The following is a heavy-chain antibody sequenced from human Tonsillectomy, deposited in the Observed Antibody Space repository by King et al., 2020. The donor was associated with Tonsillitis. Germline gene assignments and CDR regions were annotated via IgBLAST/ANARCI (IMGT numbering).Heavy chain of an antibody. CDR1: GFTFSSYG. V-gene: IGHV3-30*03. D-gene: IGHD1-26*01. Sequence: VQLVESGGGVVQPGRSLRLSCAASGFTFSSYGMHWVRQAPGKGLEWVAVISYDGSNKYYADSVKGRFTISRDNSKNTLYLQMNSLRAEDTAVYYCAGRGGSYNQAVSDYWGQGTLVTVSS. J-gene: IGHJ4*02. CDR2: ISYDGSNK. CDR3: AGRGGSYNQAVSDY.